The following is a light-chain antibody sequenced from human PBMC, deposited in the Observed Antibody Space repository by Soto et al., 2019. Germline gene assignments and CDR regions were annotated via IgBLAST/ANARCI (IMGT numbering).Light chain of an antibody. CDR1: RGISSY. V-gene: IGKV1-9*01. J-gene: IGKJ5*01. Sequence: DIQLTPSPSFLSASVGDRVTITCRASRGISSYLAWYQQKPGKAPKLLIYATSTLQTGVPSRFSGSGSGTEFTLTISSLQPEDFATXXCQQLNSYLITFGQGTRLEIK. CDR2: ATS. CDR3: QQLNSYLIT.